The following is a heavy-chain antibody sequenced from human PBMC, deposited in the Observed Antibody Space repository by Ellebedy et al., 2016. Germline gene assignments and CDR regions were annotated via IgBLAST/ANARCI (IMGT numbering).Heavy chain of an antibody. Sequence: GGSLRLXCAASGFTFSHAWLNWVRQAPGKGLELVGRIKSETDGGTVDYAAPVKGRFTISRDDSKNRVYLQMNSLKTEDTAVYYCATEGLCVSGVCSDYFNHLGVWGQGTTVTVSS. CDR1: GFTFSHAW. V-gene: IGHV3-15*07. J-gene: IGHJ6*02. D-gene: IGHD2-8*02. CDR2: IKSETDGGTV. CDR3: ATEGLCVSGVCSDYFNHLGV.